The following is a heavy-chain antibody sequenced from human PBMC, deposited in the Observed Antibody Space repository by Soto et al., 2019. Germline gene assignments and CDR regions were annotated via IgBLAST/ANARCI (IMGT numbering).Heavy chain of an antibody. Sequence: QVQLVESGGGVVQPGRSLRLSCAASGFTFSSYGMHWVRQAPGKGLEWVAVISYDGSNKYYADSVKGRFTISRDNSKNTLYLQMKSLRAEDTAVYYCAKDGAPGVDYWGQGTLVTVSS. CDR2: ISYDGSNK. CDR3: AKDGAPGVDY. J-gene: IGHJ4*02. D-gene: IGHD1-26*01. V-gene: IGHV3-30*18. CDR1: GFTFSSYG.